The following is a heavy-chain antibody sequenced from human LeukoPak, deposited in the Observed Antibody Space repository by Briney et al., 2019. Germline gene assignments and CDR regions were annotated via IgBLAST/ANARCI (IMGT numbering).Heavy chain of an antibody. Sequence: SETLSLTCTVSGGSISSYYWSWIRQPAGKGLEWIGRIYTSGSTNYNPSLKSRVTMSVDTSKNQFSLKLSSVTAADTPVYYCARGISSGWYGAFDIWGQGTMVTVSS. J-gene: IGHJ3*02. D-gene: IGHD6-19*01. CDR3: ARGISSGWYGAFDI. V-gene: IGHV4-4*07. CDR1: GGSISSYY. CDR2: IYTSGST.